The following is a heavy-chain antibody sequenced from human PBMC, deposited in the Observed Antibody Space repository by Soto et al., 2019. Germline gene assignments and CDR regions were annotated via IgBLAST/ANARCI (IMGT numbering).Heavy chain of an antibody. J-gene: IGHJ4*02. D-gene: IGHD6-19*01. V-gene: IGHV3-23*01. CDR1: VFTFSSYA. CDR2: ISGSGGST. Sequence: EVQLLESGGGLVQPGGSLRLSCAASVFTFSSYAMNWVRQAPGKGLEWVSVISGSGGSTYYADSGKGRFTISRDNSKNTLYLQMNSLRAEDTAVYYGARRSSGWYFDYWGQGTLVTVSS. CDR3: ARRSSGWYFDY.